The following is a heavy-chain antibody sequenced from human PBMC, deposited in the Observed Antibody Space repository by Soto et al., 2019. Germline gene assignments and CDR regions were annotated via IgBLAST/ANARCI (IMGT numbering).Heavy chain of an antibody. V-gene: IGHV3-33*01. D-gene: IGHD2-8*01. CDR2: IWNDGIRK. CDR1: GFTFSRHG. CDR3: ARDDDNEANAFDY. J-gene: IGHJ4*02. Sequence: GGSLRLCCSPSGFTFSRHGMPWVRKAPGKGLECVALIWNDGIRKVYVDSVKGRFSISRDNSKNTLDLQMNSLRAEDTAVYYCARDDDNEANAFDYWGPGT.